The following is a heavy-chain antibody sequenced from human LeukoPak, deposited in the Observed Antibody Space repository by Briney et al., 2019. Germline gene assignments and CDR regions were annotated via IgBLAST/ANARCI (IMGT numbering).Heavy chain of an antibody. Sequence: PSETLSLTCAVYGGSFSGYYWSWIRQPPGKGLEWIGEINHSGSTNYNPSLKSRLTISVDTSKNQFSLKLSSVTAADTAVYYCALLDTFDWFPYWGQGTLVTVSS. CDR3: ALLDTFDWFPY. J-gene: IGHJ4*02. D-gene: IGHD3-9*01. CDR1: GGSFSGYY. V-gene: IGHV4-34*01. CDR2: INHSGST.